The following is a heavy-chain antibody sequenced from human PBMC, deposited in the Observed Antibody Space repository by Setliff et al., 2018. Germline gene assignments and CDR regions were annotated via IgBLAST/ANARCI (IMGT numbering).Heavy chain of an antibody. Sequence: SETLSLTCAAYGATFSDYHWTWIRQSPEKGLEWIGEINHRGSTNYNPSLKSRVTISIDTSRDQFSLKLISMIAADTAVYYCARGRNIAARLLDSWGQGTLVTVSS. CDR1: GATFSDYH. CDR3: ARGRNIAARLLDS. CDR2: INHRGST. D-gene: IGHD6-6*01. J-gene: IGHJ4*02. V-gene: IGHV4-34*01.